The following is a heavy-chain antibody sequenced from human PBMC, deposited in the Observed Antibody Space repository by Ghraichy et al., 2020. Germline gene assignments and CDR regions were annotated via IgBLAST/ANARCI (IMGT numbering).Heavy chain of an antibody. CDR2: ISGSGGST. D-gene: IGHD6-25*01. J-gene: IGHJ6*02. Sequence: GGSLRLSCAASGFTFSSYAMSWVRQAPGKGLEWVSAISGSGGSTYYADSVKGRFTISRDNSKNTLYLQMNSLRAEDTAVYYCARGLIAAHPGGPTVMDVWGQGTTVTVSS. CDR1: GFTFSSYA. V-gene: IGHV3-23*01. CDR3: ARGLIAAHPGGPTVMDV.